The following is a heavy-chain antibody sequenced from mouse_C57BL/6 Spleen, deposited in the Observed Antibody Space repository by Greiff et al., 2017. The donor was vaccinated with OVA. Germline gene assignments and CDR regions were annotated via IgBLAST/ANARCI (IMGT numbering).Heavy chain of an antibody. V-gene: IGHV1-80*01. CDR1: GYAFSSYW. Sequence: VKLQQSGAELVKPGASVKISCKASGYAFSSYWMNWVKQRPGKGLEWIGQIYPGDGDTNYNGKFKGKATLTADKSSSTAYMQLSSLTSEDSAVYFCAREGSYYYGSLRYFDVWGTGTTVTVSS. CDR2: IYPGDGDT. CDR3: AREGSYYYGSLRYFDV. J-gene: IGHJ1*03. D-gene: IGHD1-1*01.